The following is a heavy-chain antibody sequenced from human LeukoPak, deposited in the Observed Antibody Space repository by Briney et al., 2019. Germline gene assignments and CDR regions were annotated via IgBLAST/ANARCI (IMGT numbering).Heavy chain of an antibody. CDR3: ARGPTRYYFDC. V-gene: IGHV4-59*01. D-gene: IGHD4-17*01. CDR2: IFYSGST. Sequence: PSETLSLACPVSSGSIGSDYCGWIRQPPGKGLEWIGYIFYSGSTNYNPSLKSRVTISVDTSKNQFSLWLRSVTAADTAVYYCARGPTRYYFDCWGQGTLVTVSS. CDR1: SGSIGSDY. J-gene: IGHJ4*02.